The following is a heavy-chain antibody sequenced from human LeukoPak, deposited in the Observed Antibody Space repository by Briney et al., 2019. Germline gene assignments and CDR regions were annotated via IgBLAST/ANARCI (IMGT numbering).Heavy chain of an antibody. Sequence: GGSLRLSCAASGFTFSSYEMNWVRQAPGKGLEWVSYISSSGSTIYYADSVKGRFTISRDNARNSLYLQMNSLRVEDTAVYYCARDQRVRGAADGTFDYWGRGTLVTVSS. D-gene: IGHD6-13*01. CDR3: ARDQRVRGAADGTFDY. CDR2: ISSSGSTI. V-gene: IGHV3-48*03. CDR1: GFTFSSYE. J-gene: IGHJ4*02.